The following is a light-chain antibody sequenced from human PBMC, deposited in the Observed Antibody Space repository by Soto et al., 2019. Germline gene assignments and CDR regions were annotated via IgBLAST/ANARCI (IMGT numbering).Light chain of an antibody. CDR2: GNT. CDR1: SSNIGAGYD. J-gene: IGLJ1*01. Sequence: QSVLTQPPSVSGAPGQRVTISCTGSSSNIGAGYDVHWYQQVPGTAPKLLIYGNTNRPSGVPDRFSGSKSGTSASLAITGLQAEDEADYYCQSYDSLSGYVFGPGTKLTVL. V-gene: IGLV1-40*01. CDR3: QSYDSLSGYV.